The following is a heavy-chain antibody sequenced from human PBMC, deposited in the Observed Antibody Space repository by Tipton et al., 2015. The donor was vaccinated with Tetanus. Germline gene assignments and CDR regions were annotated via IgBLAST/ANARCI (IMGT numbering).Heavy chain of an antibody. D-gene: IGHD6-13*01. CDR2: VHYTGKD. CDR3: ARGWGSSWYYFDN. CDR1: GGSISTYY. Sequence: TLSLTCIVSGGSISTYYWSWIRQRPGRGLGWVGYVHYTGKDNYNPSLRSRVTLSVDTSKNQFSLHLTSVTAADTAVYYCARGWGSSWYYFDNWGQGTLVTVSS. J-gene: IGHJ4*02. V-gene: IGHV4-59*13.